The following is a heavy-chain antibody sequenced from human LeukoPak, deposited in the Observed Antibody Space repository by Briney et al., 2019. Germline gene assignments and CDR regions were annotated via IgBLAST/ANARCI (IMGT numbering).Heavy chain of an antibody. J-gene: IGHJ3*02. D-gene: IGHD3-22*01. CDR2: ISSSSSYI. V-gene: IGHV3-21*01. CDR3: ARGFHSSGSSLDI. Sequence: GGSLRLSCAASGFTVSSNYMSWVRKAPGKGLEWVSSISSSSSYIYYADSVKGRSTISRDNAKNSLYLQMNSLRAEDTAVYYCARGFHSSGSSLDIWGQGTMVTVSS. CDR1: GFTVSSNY.